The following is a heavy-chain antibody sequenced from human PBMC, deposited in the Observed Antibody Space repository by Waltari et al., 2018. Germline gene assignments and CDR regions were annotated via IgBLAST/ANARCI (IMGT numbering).Heavy chain of an antibody. V-gene: IGHV3-7*01. CDR3: ARGDSSGWLFDY. J-gene: IGHJ4*02. D-gene: IGHD6-19*01. CDR2: IVPDGSRN. Sequence: EVQLVESGGGLVQPGGSLRLSCAASGLTFSTNWMGWVRKGPGKVLEWVANIVPDGSRNNYVDSVKGRFTISRDNAKNSLSLQMNSLGVEDTAVYYCARGDSSGWLFDYWGQGTLVTVSS. CDR1: GLTFSTNW.